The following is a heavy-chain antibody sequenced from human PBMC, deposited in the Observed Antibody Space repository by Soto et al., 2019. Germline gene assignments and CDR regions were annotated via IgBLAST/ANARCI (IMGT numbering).Heavy chain of an antibody. Sequence: EVQLVESGGGLVKPGGSLRLSCAASGFTFSSYSMNWVRQAPGKGLEWVSSISSSSSYIYYADSVKGRFTISRDNAKNSLYLQMNSLRAEDTAVYYCARDRVIVGATTHDFFVLDVWGQGTTVTVSS. CDR3: ARDRVIVGATTHDFFVLDV. CDR1: GFTFSSYS. CDR2: ISSSSSYI. D-gene: IGHD1-26*01. V-gene: IGHV3-21*01. J-gene: IGHJ6*02.